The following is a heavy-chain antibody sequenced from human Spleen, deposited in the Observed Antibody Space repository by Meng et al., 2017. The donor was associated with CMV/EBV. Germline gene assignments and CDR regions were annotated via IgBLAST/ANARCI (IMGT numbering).Heavy chain of an antibody. D-gene: IGHD6-13*01. CDR2: FTVGVSPI. Sequence: SCFAFGGSSISWASRSPGQGPGWVFGFTVGVSPIFCAASFARRFTISRYISKNALYLQMNSVRGGDTAVDYCAKSGQQLDRVWVDSWGQGTLVTVSS. V-gene: IGHV3-23*01. J-gene: IGHJ4*02. CDR3: AKSGQQLDRVWVDS. CDR1: CFAFGGSS.